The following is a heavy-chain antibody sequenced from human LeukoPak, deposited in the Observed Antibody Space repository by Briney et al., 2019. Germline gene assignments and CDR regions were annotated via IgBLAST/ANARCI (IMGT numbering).Heavy chain of an antibody. J-gene: IGHJ4*02. Sequence: GRSLRLSCAASGFTFSSYAMHWVRQAPGKGPEWVAVISYDGSNKYYADSVKGRFTISRDNSKNTLYLQMNSLRAEDTAVYYCARSEALYDILTGYRFDYWGQGTLVTVSS. CDR2: ISYDGSNK. CDR1: GFTFSSYA. D-gene: IGHD3-9*01. CDR3: ARSEALYDILTGYRFDY. V-gene: IGHV3-30*04.